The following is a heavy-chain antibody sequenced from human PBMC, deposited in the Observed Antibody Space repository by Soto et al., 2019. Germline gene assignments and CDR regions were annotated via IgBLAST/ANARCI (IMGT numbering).Heavy chain of an antibody. V-gene: IGHV3-15*07. CDR3: TTASWFDP. CDR1: GFTFSNAW. J-gene: IGHJ5*02. CDR2: IKSKTDGGRT. Sequence: EVQLVESGGGLVKPGGSLRLSCAASGFTFSNAWLTWVRQAPGKGLEWVGRIKSKTDGGRTDYAAPVKGRFTISRDDSKNTLYLQMNSLKTEDTAVYYCTTASWFDPWGQGTLVTVSS.